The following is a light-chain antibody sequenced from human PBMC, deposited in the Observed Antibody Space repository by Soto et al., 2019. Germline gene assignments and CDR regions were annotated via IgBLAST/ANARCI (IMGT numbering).Light chain of an antibody. CDR1: SSDVSAYDY. J-gene: IGLJ3*02. V-gene: IGLV2-11*01. Sequence: QSVLTQPRSVSGSPGQSVTISCTGTSSDVSAYDYVSWYQHRPGKPPKLMIYDLNKRPSGVPDRFSGSKSGNTASLTISGLQAEDEAAYYCCSYTDSWVFGGGTKLTVL. CDR3: CSYTDSWV. CDR2: DLN.